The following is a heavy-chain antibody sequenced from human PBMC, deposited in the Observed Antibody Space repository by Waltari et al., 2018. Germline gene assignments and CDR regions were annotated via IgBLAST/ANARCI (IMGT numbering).Heavy chain of an antibody. D-gene: IGHD7-27*01. J-gene: IGHJ5*01. Sequence: EVQLVESGGGLVQPGGSLRLSCAASGFAFSSYWMRWVRQTPGKGLLWVSRINTDGSSTRYVDSVKGRFTISRDNAKNTLYLQMNSLRPDDTSVYYFVRDNWGPVSWGHGTLVTVSS. V-gene: IGHV3-74*01. CDR2: INTDGSST. CDR3: VRDNWGPVS. CDR1: GFAFSSYW.